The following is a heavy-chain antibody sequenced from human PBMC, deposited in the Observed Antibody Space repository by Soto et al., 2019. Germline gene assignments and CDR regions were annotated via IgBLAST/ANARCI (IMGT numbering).Heavy chain of an antibody. D-gene: IGHD5-18*01. CDR3: ASRSRYRDGYFDY. CDR2: INHSGST. Sequence: TSETLSLTCAVYGGSFSGYYWSWIRQPPGKGLEWIGEINHSGSTNYNPSLKSRVTISVDTSKNQFSLKLSSVTAADTAVYYCASRSRYRDGYFDYWGQGTLVTVSS. J-gene: IGHJ4*02. V-gene: IGHV4-34*01. CDR1: GGSFSGYY.